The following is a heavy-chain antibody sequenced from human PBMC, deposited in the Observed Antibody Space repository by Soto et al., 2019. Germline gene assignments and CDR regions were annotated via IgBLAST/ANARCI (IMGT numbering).Heavy chain of an antibody. CDR1: GGTFSSYA. CDR2: IIPIFGTA. Sequence: ASVKVSCKASGGTFSSYAISWVRQAPGQGLEWMGGIIPIFGTANYAQKFQGRVTITADESTSTAYMELSSLRSEDTAVYYCARSKQNREHWFDPWGQGTLVTVSS. V-gene: IGHV1-69*13. J-gene: IGHJ5*02. CDR3: ARSKQNREHWFDP. D-gene: IGHD1-1*01.